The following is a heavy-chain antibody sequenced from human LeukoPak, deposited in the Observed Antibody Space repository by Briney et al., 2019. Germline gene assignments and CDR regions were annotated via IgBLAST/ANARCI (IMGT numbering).Heavy chain of an antibody. D-gene: IGHD3-10*01. CDR1: GFTFSDYY. J-gene: IGHJ4*02. Sequence: GGSLRLSCAASGFTFSDYYMSWIRQAAGKGLEWFSYISSSSSYTNYADSVKGRFTISRDNAKNSLYLQMNSLRAEDTAVYYCARTMVRGVIADYWGQGTLVTVSS. CDR3: ARTMVRGVIADY. CDR2: ISSSSSYT. V-gene: IGHV3-11*03.